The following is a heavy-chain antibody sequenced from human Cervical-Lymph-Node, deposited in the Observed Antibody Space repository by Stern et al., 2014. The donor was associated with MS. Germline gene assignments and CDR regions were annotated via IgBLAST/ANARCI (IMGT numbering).Heavy chain of an antibody. CDR1: GYSFTANW. J-gene: IGHJ4*02. CDR2: SYPGDADT. D-gene: IGHD4-17*01. Sequence: EVQLEESGAEVKKPGESLKISCKGSGYSFTANWIAWVRQMPGKGLEWMVISYPGDADTRYSPSFQGKVTISADKSISTAYLQWSSLKASDTAMYYCARDYGDYAFDYWGQGTLVTVSS. CDR3: ARDYGDYAFDY. V-gene: IGHV5-51*01.